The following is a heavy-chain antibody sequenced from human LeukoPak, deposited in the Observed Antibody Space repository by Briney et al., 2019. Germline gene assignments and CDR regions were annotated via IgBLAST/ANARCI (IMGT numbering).Heavy chain of an antibody. Sequence: ASGKVSCKASGYTFTSYYMHWVRQAPGEGSEWMGLINPRGGSTMYAQKFQGRVTMTRDTSTSTVYMVLSSLRSEDTAVYYCARDGGQYYDILTGYPGPYYYYYMDVWGKGTTVTVSS. CDR2: INPRGGST. CDR3: ARDGGQYYDILTGYPGPYYYYYMDV. D-gene: IGHD3-9*01. V-gene: IGHV1-46*01. CDR1: GYTFTSYY. J-gene: IGHJ6*03.